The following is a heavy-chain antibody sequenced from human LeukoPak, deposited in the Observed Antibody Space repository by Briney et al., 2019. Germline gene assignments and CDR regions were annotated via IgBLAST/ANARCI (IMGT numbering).Heavy chain of an antibody. Sequence: GGSLRLSCAASGFTFSYYGMHWVRQAPDKGLEWVAFLQKDGSDIHYADSVEGRFTISRDNAKNSLYLQMNSLRAEDTAVYYCARDEGDGYNSGDYWGQGTLVTVSS. CDR3: ARDEGDGYNSGDY. CDR1: GFTFSYYG. J-gene: IGHJ4*02. CDR2: LQKDGSDI. D-gene: IGHD5-24*01. V-gene: IGHV3-30*02.